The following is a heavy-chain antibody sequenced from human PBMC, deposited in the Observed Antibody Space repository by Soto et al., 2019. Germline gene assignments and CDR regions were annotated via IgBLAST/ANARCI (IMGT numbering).Heavy chain of an antibody. CDR3: ARGYCSSTSCQYYFDF. D-gene: IGHD2-2*01. Sequence: ASVKVSCKASGYTFTGYAIHWVRQAPGQRLEWMGWINGGNGDTKYSQKFQGRVTITRDTSASTAYMELTSLGSEDTAVYHCARGYCSSTSCQYYFDFWGQGTPVPVS. CDR1: GYTFTGYA. J-gene: IGHJ4*02. V-gene: IGHV1-3*01. CDR2: INGGNGDT.